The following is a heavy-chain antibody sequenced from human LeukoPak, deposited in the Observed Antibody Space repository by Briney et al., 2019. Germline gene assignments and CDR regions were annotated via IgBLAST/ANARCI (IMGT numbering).Heavy chain of an antibody. V-gene: IGHV5-51*01. CDR2: IYPRDSDI. CDR3: ARQIDVGDPEDCFNV. D-gene: IGHD2-21*02. J-gene: IGHJ3*01. CDR1: GYDFGNYW. Sequence: GESLKISCEGSGYDFGNYWIGWVRQMPGEGLEWMGIIYPRDSDIRYSPSLQGQVTISADTSINTAYLHWRSLRASDTAMYYCARQIDVGDPEDCFNVWGQGTMVTVSS.